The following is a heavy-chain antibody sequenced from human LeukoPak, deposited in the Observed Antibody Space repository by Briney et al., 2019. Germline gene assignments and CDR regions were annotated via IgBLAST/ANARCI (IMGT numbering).Heavy chain of an antibody. CDR1: GFPFSTYG. V-gene: IGHV3-23*01. CDR2: ISGSGGST. CDR3: PRYNFGDYLFDY. Sequence: PGGSLRLSCAASGFPFSTYGMSWVRQAPGKGLEWVSAISGSGGSTYYADSVKGRFTISRDNSRNTLYLQMNSLRADDTAVYYCPRYNFGDYLFDYWGQGTLVTVSS. D-gene: IGHD4-17*01. J-gene: IGHJ4*02.